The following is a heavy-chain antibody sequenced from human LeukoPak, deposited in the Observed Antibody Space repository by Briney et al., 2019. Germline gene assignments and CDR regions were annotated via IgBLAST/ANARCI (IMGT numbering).Heavy chain of an antibody. V-gene: IGHV4-39*02. CDR1: GGSISSSSYY. CDR3: ARDSTYYYVSSGRLHAFDI. CDR2: IYYSGST. Sequence: PSETLSLTCTVSGGSISSSSYYWGWIRQPPGKRLEWIGSIYYSGSTYYNPSIKSRVTISVDTSKNQFSLKLSSVTAAYTAVYYWARDSTYYYVSSGRLHAFDIWGQGTMVTVSS. J-gene: IGHJ3*02. D-gene: IGHD3-22*01.